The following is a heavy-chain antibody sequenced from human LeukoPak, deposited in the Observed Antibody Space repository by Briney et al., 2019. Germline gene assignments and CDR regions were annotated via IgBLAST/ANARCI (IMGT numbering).Heavy chain of an antibody. D-gene: IGHD2-2*01. J-gene: IGHJ4*02. CDR2: ISGSGGST. V-gene: IGHV3-23*01. CDR3: AKDAPVNIVVVPAANS. CDR1: GFTFSNYA. Sequence: GGSLRLSCAASGFTFSNYAMIWVRQAPGKGLEWVSAISGSGGSTYYADSVKGRFTISRDNSKNTLYLQMNSLRAEDTAVYYCAKDAPVNIVVVPAANSWGQGTLVTVSS.